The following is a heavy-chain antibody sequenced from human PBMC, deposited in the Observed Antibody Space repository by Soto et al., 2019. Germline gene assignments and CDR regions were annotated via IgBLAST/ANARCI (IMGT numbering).Heavy chain of an antibody. Sequence: GGSLRLSCAASGFTFDDYAMHWVRQAPGKGLEWVSGISWNSGSIGYADSVKGRFTISRDNAKNSLYLQMNSLRAEDTALYYCAKDILVDVEGAMDVWGKGTTVTVSS. V-gene: IGHV3-9*01. CDR3: AKDILVDVEGAMDV. CDR1: GFTFDDYA. D-gene: IGHD2-15*01. J-gene: IGHJ6*04. CDR2: ISWNSGSI.